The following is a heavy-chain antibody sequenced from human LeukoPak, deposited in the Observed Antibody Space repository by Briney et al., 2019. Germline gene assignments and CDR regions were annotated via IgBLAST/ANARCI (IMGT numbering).Heavy chain of an antibody. J-gene: IGHJ5*02. CDR2: IIPIFGTA. CDR1: GGTFSNYA. Sequence: GASVKVSCKASGGTFSNYAISWVRQAPGQGLEWMGGIIPIFGTANYARKFQGRVTITADESTSTAYMELSSLRSEDTAVYYCARGLVRGPFDPWGQGTLVTVSS. V-gene: IGHV1-69*13. D-gene: IGHD6-19*01. CDR3: ARGLVRGPFDP.